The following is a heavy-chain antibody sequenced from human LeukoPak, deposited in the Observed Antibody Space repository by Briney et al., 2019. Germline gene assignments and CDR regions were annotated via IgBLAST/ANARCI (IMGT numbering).Heavy chain of an antibody. J-gene: IGHJ4*02. CDR3: ARGTTVTMVRGVPPRFDY. D-gene: IGHD3-10*01. V-gene: IGHV4-59*08. CDR1: GGSISSYY. Sequence: SETLSLTCTDSGGSISSYYWSWIRQPPGKGLEWIGYIYYSGSTNYNPSLKSRVTISVDTSKNQFSLKLSSVTAADTAVYYCARGTTVTMVRGVPPRFDYWGQGTLVTVSS. CDR2: IYYSGST.